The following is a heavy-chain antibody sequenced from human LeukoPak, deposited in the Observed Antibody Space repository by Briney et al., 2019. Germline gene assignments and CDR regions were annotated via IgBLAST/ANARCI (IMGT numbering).Heavy chain of an antibody. CDR2: ISDRGTYT. CDR1: GFTFSDFY. Sequence: GGSLRLSCAASGFTFSDFYMSWIREAPGKGPEWVSYISDRGTYTNYADSVKGRFTISRDTAKNSLYLQMNSLGDEDTAVYYCARAPDGYNLDYWGQGTLVTVSS. V-gene: IGHV3-11*05. D-gene: IGHD5-24*01. J-gene: IGHJ4*02. CDR3: ARAPDGYNLDY.